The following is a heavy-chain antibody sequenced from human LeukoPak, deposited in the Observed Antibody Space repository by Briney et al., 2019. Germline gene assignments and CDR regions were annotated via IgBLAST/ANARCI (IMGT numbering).Heavy chain of an antibody. CDR3: ARDRPLVYGEFDF. J-gene: IGHJ4*02. D-gene: IGHD4-17*01. Sequence: PGSSLRLSCAASEFTFRSFRMHWVRQAPGKGLEWLGSVSYDGSDKYYAKSVKGRFTISRDNFQSTLFLQMTSLTADDTAVYFCARDRPLVYGEFDFWGQGTLVAVS. CDR1: EFTFRSFR. CDR2: VSYDGSDK. V-gene: IGHV3-30*04.